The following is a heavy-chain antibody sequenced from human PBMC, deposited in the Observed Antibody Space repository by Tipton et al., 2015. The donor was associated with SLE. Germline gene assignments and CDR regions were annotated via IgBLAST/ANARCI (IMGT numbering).Heavy chain of an antibody. CDR1: ADSISSGGGYY. V-gene: IGHV4-31*03. CDR2: IYHSGST. D-gene: IGHD3-22*01. J-gene: IGHJ4*02. Sequence: TLSLTCTVSADSISSGGGYYWTWIRQHPGKGLEWIGNIYHSGSTYYNPSLKSRLTISVDTSKNQFSLKVSSVTAADTAVYFCARLRNGFYSDYDYWGQGTLVKVSA. CDR3: ARLRNGFYSDYDY.